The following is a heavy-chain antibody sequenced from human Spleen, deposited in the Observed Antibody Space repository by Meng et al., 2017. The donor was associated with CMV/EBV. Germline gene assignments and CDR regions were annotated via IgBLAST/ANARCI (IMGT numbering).Heavy chain of an antibody. CDR3: ARDTVDTAIPPWGMDV. CDR2: IVGSGTDT. D-gene: IGHD5-18*01. CDR1: GFRFSSYA. Sequence: GESLKISCAASGFRFSSYAMIWVRQAPGKGLEWVSGIVGSGTDTYYADSVKDRFTISRDNSKNTVYLQMHSLRAEDTAVYYCARDTVDTAIPPWGMDVWGQGTTVTVSS. V-gene: IGHV3-23*01. J-gene: IGHJ6*02.